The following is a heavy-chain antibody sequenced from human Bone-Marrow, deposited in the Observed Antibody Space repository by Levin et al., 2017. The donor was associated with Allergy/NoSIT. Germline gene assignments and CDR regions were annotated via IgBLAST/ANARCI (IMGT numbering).Heavy chain of an antibody. CDR2: FDPEDGET. J-gene: IGHJ4*02. D-gene: IGHD1-7*01. V-gene: IGHV1-24*01. CDR1: GYTLTELS. CDR3: ATGGSAGITGTTFFFDY. Sequence: ASVKVSCKVSGYTLTELSMHWVRQAPGKGLEWMGGFDPEDGETIYAQKFQGRVTMTEDTSTDTAYMELSSLRSEDTAVYYCATGGSAGITGTTFFFDYWGQGTLVTVSS.